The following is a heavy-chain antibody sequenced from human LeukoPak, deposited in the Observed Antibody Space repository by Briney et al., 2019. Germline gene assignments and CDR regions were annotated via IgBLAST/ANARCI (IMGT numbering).Heavy chain of an antibody. Sequence: PGGSLRLSCRVHGFTVGDYAMHWVRQAPGKGLEWVAVISYDGSNKYYADSVKGRFTISRDNSKNTLYLQMNSLRAEDTAVYYCARAFEDYYDFWSGSQPTDYWGQGTLVTVSS. D-gene: IGHD3-3*01. CDR2: ISYDGSNK. CDR1: GFTVGDYA. V-gene: IGHV3-30-3*01. J-gene: IGHJ4*02. CDR3: ARAFEDYYDFWSGSQPTDY.